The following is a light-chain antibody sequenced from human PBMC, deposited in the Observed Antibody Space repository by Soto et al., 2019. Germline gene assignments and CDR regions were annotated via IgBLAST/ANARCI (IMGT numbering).Light chain of an antibody. CDR2: EDN. CDR1: SGSIANNY. J-gene: IGLJ1*01. CDR3: QSYDSSSLYV. V-gene: IGLV6-57*01. Sequence: NFMLTQPHSVSESPGKTVIISCTRSSGSIANNYVQWYQQRPGSSPTTVIYEDNQRPSGVPDRFSGSTDSSSNSASLTISGLKSEDEADYYCQSYDSSSLYVFGTGTKVTVL.